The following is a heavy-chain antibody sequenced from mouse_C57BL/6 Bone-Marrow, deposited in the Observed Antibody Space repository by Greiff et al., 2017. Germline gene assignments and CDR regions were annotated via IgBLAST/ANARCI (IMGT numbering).Heavy chain of an antibody. CDR3: ARRGIYDGYYGFDY. J-gene: IGHJ2*01. CDR2: IYPGSGST. CDR1: GYTFTSYW. Sequence: QVHVKQPGAELVKPGASVKMSCKASGYTFTSYWITWVKQRPGQGLEWIGDIYPGSGSTNYNEKFKSKATLTVDTSSSTAYMQLSSLTSEDSAVYYCARRGIYDGYYGFDYWGQGTTLTVSS. V-gene: IGHV1-55*01. D-gene: IGHD2-3*01.